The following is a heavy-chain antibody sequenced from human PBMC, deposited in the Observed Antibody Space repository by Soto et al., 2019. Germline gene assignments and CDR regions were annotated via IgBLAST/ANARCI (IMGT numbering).Heavy chain of an antibody. CDR3: AKASAGVAVARNPYYFDY. CDR2: ISWNSGSI. V-gene: IGHV3-9*01. J-gene: IGHJ4*02. Sequence: DVQLVESGGGLVQPGRSLRLSCAASGFTFDDYAMHWVRQAPGKGLEWVSGISWNSGSIGYADSVKGRFTISRDNAKNSLYLQMNSLRAEDTALYYCAKASAGVAVARNPYYFDYWGQGTLVTVSS. CDR1: GFTFDDYA. D-gene: IGHD6-19*01.